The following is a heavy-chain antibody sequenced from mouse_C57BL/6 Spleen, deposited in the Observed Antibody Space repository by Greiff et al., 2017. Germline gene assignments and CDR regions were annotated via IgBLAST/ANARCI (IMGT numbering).Heavy chain of an antibody. Sequence: EVHLVESGGGLVQPGGSLSLSCAASGFTFTDYYMSWVRQPPGKALEWLGFIRHKANGYTSEYSASVKGRFTISRDNSQSIRYLQMNALRAYDRATYYYASSRGRVGYWGQGTTLTVSS. J-gene: IGHJ2*01. CDR2: IRHKANGYTS. CDR1: GFTFTDYY. CDR3: ASSRGRVGY. D-gene: IGHD3-1*01. V-gene: IGHV7-3*01.